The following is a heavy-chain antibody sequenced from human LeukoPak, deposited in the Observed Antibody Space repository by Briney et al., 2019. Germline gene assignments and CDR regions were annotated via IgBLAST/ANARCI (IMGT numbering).Heavy chain of an antibody. CDR2: ISSSSSYI. CDR1: GFTFSSYS. D-gene: IGHD5-18*01. Sequence: GGSLRLSCAASGFTFSSYSMNWVRQAPGKGLEWVSSISSSSSYIYYADSVKGRFTISRDNSKNTLYLQMNSLRAEDTAVYYCAKTKGYSYGYYFDYWGQGTLVTVSS. J-gene: IGHJ4*02. V-gene: IGHV3-21*01. CDR3: AKTKGYSYGYYFDY.